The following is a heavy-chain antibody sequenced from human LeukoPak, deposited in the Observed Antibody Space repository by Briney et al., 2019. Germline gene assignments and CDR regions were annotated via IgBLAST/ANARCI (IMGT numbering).Heavy chain of an antibody. D-gene: IGHD3-10*01. CDR1: GNLFTSYD. CDR2: MNPNSGNT. CDR3: ARVVTMVRGVIPGWFDP. V-gene: IGHV1-8*01. J-gene: IGHJ5*02. Sequence: GASVKVSCKASGNLFTSYDINWVRQATGQGLEWMGWMNPNSGNTGYSQKFQGRVTMTRNISISTAYMELRSLRSDDTAVYYCARVVTMVRGVIPGWFDPWGQGTLVTVSS.